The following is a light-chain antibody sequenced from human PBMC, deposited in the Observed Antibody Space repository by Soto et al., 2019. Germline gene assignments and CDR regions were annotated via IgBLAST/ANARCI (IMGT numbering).Light chain of an antibody. J-gene: IGKJ1*01. V-gene: IGKV1-5*01. CDR1: QSVKTW. Sequence: DVQLTQSPSTLSASVGDRVTITCRASQSVKTWLAWYQQKPGKAPKLLIYDASELDTGVPSRFSGGGSGTLFTLTITSLQPDDFATYYCQQYNVFSSFGQGTKVDI. CDR3: QQYNVFSS. CDR2: DAS.